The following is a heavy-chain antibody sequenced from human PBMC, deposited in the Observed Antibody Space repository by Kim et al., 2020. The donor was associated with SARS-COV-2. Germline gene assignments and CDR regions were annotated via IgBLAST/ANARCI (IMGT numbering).Heavy chain of an antibody. V-gene: IGHV3-53*01. Sequence: GGSLRLSCAASGFTVSSNYMSWVRQAPGKGLEWVSVLYSGGFTYYADSVKGRFTISRDNSKNTLYLQMNSLRAEDTAVYYCARVVRWRLDYWGQGTLVTVSS. CDR2: LYSGGFT. J-gene: IGHJ4*02. CDR3: ARVVRWRLDY. D-gene: IGHD4-17*01. CDR1: GFTVSSNY.